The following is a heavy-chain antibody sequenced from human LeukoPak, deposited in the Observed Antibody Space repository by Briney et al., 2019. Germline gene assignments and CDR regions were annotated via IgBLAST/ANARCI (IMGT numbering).Heavy chain of an antibody. Sequence: GGSLRVSCAASGFTFSSYTMNWVRQAPGKGLEWVSSISSDSNYIYYADSVKGRFTISRDNAWNSLYLQMNSLRAEDTAVYYCARKENILTGYYDHWGQGTRVRLSS. V-gene: IGHV3-21*01. CDR1: GFTFSSYT. J-gene: IGHJ5*02. D-gene: IGHD3-9*01. CDR2: ISSDSNYI. CDR3: ARKENILTGYYDH.